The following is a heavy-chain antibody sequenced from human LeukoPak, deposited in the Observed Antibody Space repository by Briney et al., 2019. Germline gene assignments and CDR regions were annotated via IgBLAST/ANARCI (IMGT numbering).Heavy chain of an antibody. J-gene: IGHJ4*02. CDR1: GGTFSSYA. D-gene: IGHD3-22*01. CDR3: ARGYYYDSSGYFDY. CDR2: IIPILGIA. V-gene: IGHV1-69*04. Sequence: ASVKVSCKASGGTFSSYAISWVRQAPGQGLEWMGRIIPILGIANYAQKFQGRLTITADKSTSTAYMELSSPRSEDTAVYYCARGYYYDSSGYFDYWGQGTLVTVSS.